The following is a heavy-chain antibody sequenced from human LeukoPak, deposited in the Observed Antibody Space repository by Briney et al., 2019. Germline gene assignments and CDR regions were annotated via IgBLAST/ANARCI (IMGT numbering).Heavy chain of an antibody. Sequence: PGGSLRLSCAASGFSLSSYAMSWVRQAPGKGLEWVSAISGSGGSTYYADSVKGRFTISRDNSKNTLYLQMNSLRAEDTAIYYCAKDFFVGELLPSVTDWGQGTLVTVSS. CDR1: GFSLSSYA. V-gene: IGHV3-23*01. CDR2: ISGSGGST. J-gene: IGHJ4*02. CDR3: AKDFFVGELLPSVTD. D-gene: IGHD3-10*01.